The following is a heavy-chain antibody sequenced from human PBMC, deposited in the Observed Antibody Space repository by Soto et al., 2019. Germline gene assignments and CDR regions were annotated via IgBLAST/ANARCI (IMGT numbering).Heavy chain of an antibody. CDR3: ARESEDLTSNFDY. Sequence: GSLRLSCAASGFTFTRYSMNWVRQAPGKGLEWVSSISSTTNYIYYGDSMKGRFTISRDNAKNTLYLEMNSLRAEDTAVYYCARESEDLTSNFDYWGQGTLVTVSS. J-gene: IGHJ4*02. CDR2: ISSTTNYI. CDR1: GFTFTRYS. V-gene: IGHV3-21*06.